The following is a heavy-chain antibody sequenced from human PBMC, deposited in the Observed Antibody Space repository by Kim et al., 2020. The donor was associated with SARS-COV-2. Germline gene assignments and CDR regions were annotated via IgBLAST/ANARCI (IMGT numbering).Heavy chain of an antibody. D-gene: IGHD6-19*01. CDR3: TRGHSSGWSS. V-gene: IGHV3-49*04. CDR1: GFTFSDYV. Sequence: GGSLRLSCTASGFTFSDYVMSWVRQAPGKGLEWVSFIRSTACVGTTEYAASVKGRFTISRDNSKSIAYLQMNSLKTEDTAVYFCTRGHSSGWSSWGQGTLVTVSS. CDR2: IRSTACVGTT. J-gene: IGHJ5*02.